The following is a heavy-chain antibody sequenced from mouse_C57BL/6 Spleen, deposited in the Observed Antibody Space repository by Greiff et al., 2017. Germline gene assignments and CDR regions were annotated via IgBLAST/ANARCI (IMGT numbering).Heavy chain of an antibody. V-gene: IGHV1-52*01. CDR3: ARRYGSRMDY. Sequence: QVQLKQPGAELVRPGSSVKLSCKASGYTFTSYWMHWVKQRPIQGLEWIGNIDPSDSETHYNQKFKDKATLTVDKSSSTAYMQLSSLTSEDSAVYYCARRYGSRMDYWGQGTSVTVSS. J-gene: IGHJ4*01. CDR1: GYTFTSYW. CDR2: IDPSDSET. D-gene: IGHD1-1*01.